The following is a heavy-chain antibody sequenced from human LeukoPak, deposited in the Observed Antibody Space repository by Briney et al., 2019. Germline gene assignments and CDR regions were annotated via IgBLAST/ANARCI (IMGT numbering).Heavy chain of an antibody. Sequence: SETLSLTCTVSGGSISSYYWCWIRQRAGPGMGLIGRIYTRGSPNYNHSLKSRVTMSVDTSKNQFSLKLSFVTAADTAVYYCAKEHGDYDFVYWGQGTLVTVSS. CDR2: IYTRGSP. D-gene: IGHD4-17*01. V-gene: IGHV4-4*07. J-gene: IGHJ4*02. CDR3: AKEHGDYDFVY. CDR1: GGSISSYY.